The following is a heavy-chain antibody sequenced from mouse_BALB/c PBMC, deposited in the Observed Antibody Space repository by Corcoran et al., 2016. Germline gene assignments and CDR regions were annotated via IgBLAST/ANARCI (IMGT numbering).Heavy chain of an antibody. CDR2: INTYTGEP. CDR1: GYTFTNYG. CDR3: ARREEIYAMDY. J-gene: IGHJ4*01. V-gene: IGHV9-3-1*01. Sequence: QIQLVQSGPELKKPGETVKISCKASGYTFTNYGMNWVKQAPGKGLKWMGWINTYTGEPTYADDFKGRFAFSLETSASTAYLQINNLKNEDTATYFCARREEIYAMDYWGQGTSVTVSS.